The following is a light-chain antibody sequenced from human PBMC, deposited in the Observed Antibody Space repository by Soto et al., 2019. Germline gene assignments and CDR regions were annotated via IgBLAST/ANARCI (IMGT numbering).Light chain of an antibody. J-gene: IGLJ2*01. CDR3: TSYAGTKNVV. V-gene: IGLV2-8*01. CDR2: EVS. Sequence: QSALTQPPSASGSPGQSVTISCTGTSSDVGGYNYVSWYQHHPGKAPKLMIYEVSKRASGVPDRFSGSKSGNTASLTVSGLQVEDEADYYCTSYAGTKNVVFGGGTKLTVL. CDR1: SSDVGGYNY.